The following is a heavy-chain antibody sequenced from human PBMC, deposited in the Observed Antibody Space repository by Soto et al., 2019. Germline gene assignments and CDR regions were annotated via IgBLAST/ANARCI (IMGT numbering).Heavy chain of an antibody. V-gene: IGHV4-34*01. Sequence: SETLSLTCAVYGGSFSGYYWSWIRQPPGKGLEWIGEINHSGSTNYNPSLKSRVTISVDTSKNQFSLKLSSVTAADTAVYYCARVKGSGSYMSYYYGMDVWGQGTTVTVSS. D-gene: IGHD3-10*01. CDR3: ARVKGSGSYMSYYYGMDV. J-gene: IGHJ6*02. CDR1: GGSFSGYY. CDR2: INHSGST.